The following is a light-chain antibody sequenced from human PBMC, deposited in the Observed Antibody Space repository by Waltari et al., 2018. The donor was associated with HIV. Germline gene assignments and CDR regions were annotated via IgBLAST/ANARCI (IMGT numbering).Light chain of an antibody. J-gene: IGLJ2*01. CDR2: RNN. Sequence: QSVLTQTPSASGTPGQRVTISCSGRSSNIGRNYVYWYQQLPGTAPKLRIDRNNQRPSGVPDRFSGSKSGTSASLAISGLRSEDEADYYCAAWDNSLSVLVVFGGGTKLTVL. CDR1: SSNIGRNY. V-gene: IGLV1-47*01. CDR3: AAWDNSLSVLVV.